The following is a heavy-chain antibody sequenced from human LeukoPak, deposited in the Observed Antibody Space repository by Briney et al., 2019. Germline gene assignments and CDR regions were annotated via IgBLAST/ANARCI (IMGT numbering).Heavy chain of an antibody. CDR3: ARGSYYYGSGSSDDAFDI. CDR1: GFTFSSYS. Sequence: HPGGSLRLSCAASGFTFSSYSMNWVRQAPGKGLEWVSYISSSSSTIYYADSVKGRFTIPRDNAKNSLYLQMNSLRAEDTAVYYCARGSYYYGSGSSDDAFDIWGQGTMVTVSS. D-gene: IGHD3-10*01. J-gene: IGHJ3*02. CDR2: ISSSSSTI. V-gene: IGHV3-48*04.